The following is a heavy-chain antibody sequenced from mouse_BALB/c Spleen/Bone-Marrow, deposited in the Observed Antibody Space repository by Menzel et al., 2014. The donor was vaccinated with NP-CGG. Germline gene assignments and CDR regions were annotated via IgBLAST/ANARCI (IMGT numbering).Heavy chain of an antibody. CDR2: IWGGGST. V-gene: IGHV2-2*02. D-gene: IGHD2-1*01. CDR3: ARGNYGAWFTH. Sequence: QVQLQQSGPGLVQPSQSLSIPCTVSGFSLTKHGVHWIRRSPGKGLEWLGVIWGGGSTDYNAAFISRLSISKDNSKSQVVFKMNSLEVNDRAMYYCARGNYGAWFTHWGQGTLVTVSA. J-gene: IGHJ3*01. CDR1: GFSLTKHG.